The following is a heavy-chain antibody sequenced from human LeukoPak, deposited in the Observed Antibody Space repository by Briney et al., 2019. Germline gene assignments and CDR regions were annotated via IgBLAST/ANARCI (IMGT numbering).Heavy chain of an antibody. CDR1: GFTFSSYE. CDR2: ISSSGSTI. D-gene: IGHD6-6*01. V-gene: IGHV3-48*03. Sequence: QSGRSLRLSCAASGFTFSSYEMNWVRQAPGKGLEWVSYISSSGSTIYYADSVKGRFTISRDNAKNSLYLQMNSLRAEDTAVYYCARAEEYSSSSFDYWGQGTLVTVSS. CDR3: ARAEEYSSSSFDY. J-gene: IGHJ4*02.